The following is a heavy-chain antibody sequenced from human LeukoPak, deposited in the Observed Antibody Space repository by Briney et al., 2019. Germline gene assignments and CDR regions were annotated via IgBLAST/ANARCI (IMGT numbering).Heavy chain of an antibody. Sequence: GGSLRLSCAASGFTVNNNHMSWVRQTPGKGLEWVALIWYDGSDKYYADSVEGRFTISRDSSMNTLYLQMNSLRAEDTAVYYCARDTYNMDVWGQGTTVTVSS. CDR2: IWYDGSDK. CDR3: ARDTYNMDV. V-gene: IGHV3-33*08. J-gene: IGHJ6*02. CDR1: GFTVNNNH. D-gene: IGHD5-24*01.